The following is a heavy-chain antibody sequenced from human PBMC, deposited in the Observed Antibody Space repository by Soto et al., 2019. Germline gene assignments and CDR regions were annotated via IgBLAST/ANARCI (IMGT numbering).Heavy chain of an antibody. D-gene: IGHD6-13*01. CDR1: GGSISSGGYY. V-gene: IGHV4-31*03. CDR2: IYYSGST. CDR3: ARDSYSSSWYLFDP. Sequence: LSLTCTVSGGSISSGGYYWSWIRQHPGKGLEWIGYIYYSGSTYYNPSLKSRVTISVDTSKNQFSLKLSSVTAADTAVYYCARDSYSSSWYLFDPWVQVTLVTVTS. J-gene: IGHJ5*02.